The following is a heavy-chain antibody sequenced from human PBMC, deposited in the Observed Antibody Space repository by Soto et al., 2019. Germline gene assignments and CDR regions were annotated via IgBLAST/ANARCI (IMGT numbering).Heavy chain of an antibody. V-gene: IGHV1-18*01. Sequence: ASVKVSCKASGYTFTSYGISWVRQAPGQGLEWMGWISAYNGNTNYAQKLQGRVTMTTDTSTSTAYMELRSLRSDDTAVSYCARDVYKDYYGRSGLNYYYYGMDFWGQGTTVTVSS. CDR2: ISAYNGNT. J-gene: IGHJ6*02. CDR3: ARDVYKDYYGRSGLNYYYYGMDF. D-gene: IGHD3-22*01. CDR1: GYTFTSYG.